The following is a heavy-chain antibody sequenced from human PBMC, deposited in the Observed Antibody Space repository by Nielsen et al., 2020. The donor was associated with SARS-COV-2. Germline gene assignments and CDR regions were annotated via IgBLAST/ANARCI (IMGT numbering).Heavy chain of an antibody. CDR3: ARDQGAAFDI. V-gene: IGHV3-30*03. J-gene: IGHJ3*02. Sequence: GGSLRLSCAASGFTFSSYGMHWVRQAPGKRLEWVAVISYDGSNKYYADSVKGRFTISRDNSKNTLYLQMNSLRAEDTAVYYCARDQGAAFDIWGQGTMVTVSS. CDR2: ISYDGSNK. CDR1: GFTFSSYG.